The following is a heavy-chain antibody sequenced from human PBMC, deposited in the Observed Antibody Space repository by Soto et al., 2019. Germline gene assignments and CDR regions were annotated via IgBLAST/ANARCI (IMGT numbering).Heavy chain of an antibody. CDR3: ARDPYLPDYGDLESKFPLLYYFDY. CDR1: GYTFTSYY. Sequence: ASVKVSCKASGYTFTSYYMHWVRQAPGQGLEWMGIINPSGGSTSYAQKFQGRVTMTRDTSTSTVYMELSSLRSEDTAVYYCARDPYLPDYGDLESKFPLLYYFDYWGQGTLVTVSS. V-gene: IGHV1-46*03. D-gene: IGHD4-17*01. J-gene: IGHJ4*02. CDR2: INPSGGST.